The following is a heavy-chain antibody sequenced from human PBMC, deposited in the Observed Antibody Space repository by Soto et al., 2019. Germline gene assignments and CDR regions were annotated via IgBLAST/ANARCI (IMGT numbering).Heavy chain of an antibody. D-gene: IGHD6-19*01. J-gene: IGHJ4*02. Sequence: ASVKVSCKASGYIFTGYYMHWVRQAPGQGLEWMGWINPNSGDTNYTQKFQGWVTMTRDTSISTAYMELSRLRSDDTAVYYCATSRISIAVAGETEYYFDYWGQGTPVTVS. CDR2: INPNSGDT. V-gene: IGHV1-2*04. CDR3: ATSRISIAVAGETEYYFDY. CDR1: GYIFTGYY.